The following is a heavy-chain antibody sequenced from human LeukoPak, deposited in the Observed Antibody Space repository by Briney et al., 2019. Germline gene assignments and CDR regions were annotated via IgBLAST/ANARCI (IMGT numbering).Heavy chain of an antibody. Sequence: GGSLRLSCAASGFTFSSYAMSWVRQAPGKGLEWVSGISGSSDNTYYADSVKGRFTISRDNAKNSLYLQMNSLRAEDTAVYYCARKLSLGGMDVWGQGTTVTVSS. D-gene: IGHD3-10*01. J-gene: IGHJ6*02. CDR3: ARKLSLGGMDV. V-gene: IGHV3-23*01. CDR2: ISGSSDNT. CDR1: GFTFSSYA.